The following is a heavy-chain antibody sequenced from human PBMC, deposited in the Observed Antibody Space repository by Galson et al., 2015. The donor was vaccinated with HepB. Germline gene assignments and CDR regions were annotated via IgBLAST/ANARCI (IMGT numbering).Heavy chain of an antibody. CDR3: ARERITPNYFDY. CDR1: GGSISSYY. CDR2: IYYSGST. Sequence: TLSLTCTVSGGSISSYYWSWIRQPPGKGLEWIGYIYYSGSTNYNPSLKSRVTISVDTSKNQFSLKLSSVTAADTAVYYCARERITPNYFDYWGQGTLVTVSS. J-gene: IGHJ4*02. V-gene: IGHV4-59*01. D-gene: IGHD1-14*01.